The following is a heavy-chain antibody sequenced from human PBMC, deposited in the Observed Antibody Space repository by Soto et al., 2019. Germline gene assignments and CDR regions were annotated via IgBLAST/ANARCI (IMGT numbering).Heavy chain of an antibody. CDR3: AKDKDRVTFAYYFDS. V-gene: IGHV3-9*01. Sequence: EVQLVESGGDLVQPGRSLRLSCAASGFTFGDYAMHWVRQAPGKGLEWVSGISWNRAGICYADSVKGRFTISRDNAKNSLYVQMNRRRAEDTALYYCAKDKDRVTFAYYFDSWGQGTQVTVS. CDR1: GFTFGDYA. D-gene: IGHD2-21*02. CDR2: ISWNRAGI. J-gene: IGHJ4*02.